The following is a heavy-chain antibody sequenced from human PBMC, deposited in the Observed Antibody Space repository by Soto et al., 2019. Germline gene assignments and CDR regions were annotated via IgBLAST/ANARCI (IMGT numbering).Heavy chain of an antibody. D-gene: IGHD3-10*01. CDR1: GFIFSSYA. V-gene: IGHV3-23*01. J-gene: IGHJ6*02. CDR3: ATEYYYGSGSYYYYYYGLAV. Sequence: PGGSLRLSCAASGFIFSSYAMSWVRQAPGKGLEWVSAISGSGGSTYYADSVKGRFTISRDNSKNTLYLQMNSLRAGDTAVYYCATEYYYGSGSYYYYYYGLAVWGQGTTVTVSS. CDR2: ISGSGGST.